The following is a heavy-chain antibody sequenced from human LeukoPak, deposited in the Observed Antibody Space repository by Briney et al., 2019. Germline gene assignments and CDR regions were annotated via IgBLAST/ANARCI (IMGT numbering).Heavy chain of an antibody. CDR1: GYTFTGYY. CDR2: INPSSGGT. Sequence: ASVKVSCKASGYTFTGYYMHWVRQAPGQELEWMGWINPSSGGTNYAQKFQGRVTMTRDTSISTAYMELSSLRSDDTAVYYCARSLNPLSNWFDPWGQGTLVTVSS. J-gene: IGHJ5*02. V-gene: IGHV1-2*02. CDR3: ARSLNPLSNWFDP. D-gene: IGHD1-14*01.